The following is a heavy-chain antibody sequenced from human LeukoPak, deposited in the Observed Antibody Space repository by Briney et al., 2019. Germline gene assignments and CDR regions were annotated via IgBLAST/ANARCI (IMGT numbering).Heavy chain of an antibody. J-gene: IGHJ3*02. CDR1: GGSISTNY. V-gene: IGHV4-59*08. Sequence: SETLSLTCIVSGGSISTNYWGWIRERPGKGLEWIGYIYYSGSTNNNPSIQSRVAISVDTSTNQFSLKLSSVTASDTAMYYCARLFSDTATASDVFAIWGQGTMVTVSS. D-gene: IGHD2-21*02. CDR2: IYYSGST. CDR3: ARLFSDTATASDVFAI.